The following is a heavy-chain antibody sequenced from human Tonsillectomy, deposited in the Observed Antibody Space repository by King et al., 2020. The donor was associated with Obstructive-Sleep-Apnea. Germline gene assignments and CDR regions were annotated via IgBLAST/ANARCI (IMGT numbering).Heavy chain of an antibody. V-gene: IGHV3-23*04. CDR2: ISGSGGST. CDR1: GFTFSSYA. J-gene: IGHJ4*02. CDR3: AKRMRILTGYSAAWDY. D-gene: IGHD3-9*01. Sequence: VQLVEAGGGLVQPGGSLRLSSAASGFTFSSYAMGLVRQAPGKGLGWVSAISGSGGSTFYADSVKGRFTISRDNSKNTLYLQMNSLRAEDTAVYYCAKRMRILTGYSAAWDYWGQGTLVTVSS.